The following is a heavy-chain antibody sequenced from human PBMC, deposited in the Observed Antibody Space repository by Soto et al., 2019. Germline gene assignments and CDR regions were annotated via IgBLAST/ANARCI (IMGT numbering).Heavy chain of an antibody. CDR2: ISSTTNYI. CDR1: GFTFTRNS. V-gene: IGHV3-21*06. J-gene: IGHJ4*02. Sequence: PGGSMRLSCAASGFTFTRNSMNWVRQAPGKGLEWVSSISSTTNYIYYGDSMKGRFTISRDNAKNSLYLEMNRLRAEDMAVYYCARESEDLTSNFDYWGQGTLVTVSS. CDR3: ARESEDLTSNFDY.